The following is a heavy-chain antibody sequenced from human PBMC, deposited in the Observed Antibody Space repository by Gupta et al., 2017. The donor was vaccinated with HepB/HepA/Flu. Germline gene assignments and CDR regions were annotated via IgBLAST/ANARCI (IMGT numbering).Heavy chain of an antibody. J-gene: IGHJ4*02. CDR2: INQRGDVK. Sequence: EVQLVESGGGLVQPGGSLRLSCATSEFPFTTFWMSWVRQAPGKGLEWVANINQRGDVKHYLDSVKGRFTISRDNAKSSLSLQMDSLRVEDTAVYYCVREDSTVATRPFDNWGQGTLVTVSS. CDR1: EFPFTTFW. D-gene: IGHD4-23*01. CDR3: VREDSTVATRPFDN. V-gene: IGHV3-7*01.